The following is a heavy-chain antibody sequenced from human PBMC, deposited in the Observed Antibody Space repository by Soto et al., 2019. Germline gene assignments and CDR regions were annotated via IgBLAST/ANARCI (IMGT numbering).Heavy chain of an antibody. J-gene: IGHJ4*02. CDR3: AKEAMVRRVPSTKPYYLDY. D-gene: IGHD3-10*01. V-gene: IGHV3-23*01. Sequence: EVQLLESGGGLVQPGGSERLSCAASGFTFSSYAMSWVRQAPGKGLEWVSAISGSGGSTYYADSVKGRFTISRDNSKITLYLQMNSLRAEDTAVYYCAKEAMVRRVPSTKPYYLDYWGQGTLVTVSS. CDR1: GFTFSSYA. CDR2: ISGSGGST.